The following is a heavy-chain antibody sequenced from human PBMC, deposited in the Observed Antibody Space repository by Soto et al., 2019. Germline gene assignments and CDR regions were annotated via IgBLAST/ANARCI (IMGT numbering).Heavy chain of an antibody. CDR2: IYSGGST. V-gene: IGHV3-53*01. Sequence: EVQLVESGGGLIQPGGSLRLSCAASGFTVSSNYMSWVRQAPGKGLEWVSVIYSGGSTYYADSVKGRFTISRDNSKNTLYLQMNSLRAEDTAVYYCASARPDGYNFHFDYWGQGTLVTVSS. CDR1: GFTVSSNY. CDR3: ASARPDGYNFHFDY. J-gene: IGHJ4*02. D-gene: IGHD1-1*01.